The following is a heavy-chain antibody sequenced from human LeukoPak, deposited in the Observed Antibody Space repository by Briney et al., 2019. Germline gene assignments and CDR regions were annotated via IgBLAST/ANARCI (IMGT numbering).Heavy chain of an antibody. D-gene: IGHD5-12*01. Sequence: SETLSLACTVSGGSISSYYWSWIRQPPGKGLEWIGYIYYSGSTNYNPSLKSRVTISVDTSKNQFSLKLSSVTAADTAVYYCANEEGWLRPFDYWGQGTQVTVSS. V-gene: IGHV4-59*01. CDR1: GGSISSYY. CDR2: IYYSGST. J-gene: IGHJ4*02. CDR3: ANEEGWLRPFDY.